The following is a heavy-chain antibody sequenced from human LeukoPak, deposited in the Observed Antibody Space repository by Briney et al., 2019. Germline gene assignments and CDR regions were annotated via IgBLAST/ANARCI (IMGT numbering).Heavy chain of an antibody. V-gene: IGHV3-74*01. CDR2: INRDGSST. D-gene: IGHD5-18*01. Sequence: QPGGSLRLSCAASRFTFSTYWMHWVRQAPGKGLVWVSRINRDGSSTSYADSVKGRFTISRDNAKNTLYLQMNSLRAEDTAVYYCARGGGYSSGSFDYWGQGTLVTVSP. CDR1: RFTFSTYW. CDR3: ARGGGYSSGSFDY. J-gene: IGHJ4*02.